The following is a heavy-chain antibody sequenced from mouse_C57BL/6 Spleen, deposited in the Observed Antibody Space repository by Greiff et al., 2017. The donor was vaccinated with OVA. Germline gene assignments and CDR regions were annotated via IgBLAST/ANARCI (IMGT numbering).Heavy chain of an antibody. Sequence: VQLKQSGAELVRPGASVKLSCTASGFNIKDYYMHWVKQRPEQGLEWIGRIDPEDGDTEYAPKFQGKATMTADTSSNTAYLQLSSLTSEDTAVYYCTTHHGNYEGYFDVWGTGTTVTGSS. CDR1: GFNIKDYY. CDR2: IDPEDGDT. V-gene: IGHV14-1*01. D-gene: IGHD2-1*01. CDR3: TTHHGNYEGYFDV. J-gene: IGHJ1*03.